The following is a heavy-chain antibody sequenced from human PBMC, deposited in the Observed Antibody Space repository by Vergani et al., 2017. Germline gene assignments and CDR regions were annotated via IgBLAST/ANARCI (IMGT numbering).Heavy chain of an antibody. V-gene: IGHV4-59*02. D-gene: IGHD3-10*01. J-gene: IGHJ4*02. CDR3: ARSRIYYGAGSPDY. Sequence: QVKLQESGPGLVKPSETLSLTCTVSGASVNSYYWSWIRQPPGKGLEWMGYVSFRGDTLYDPSVKGRMTISLNTSSNQFALYLTSGTAAATAVYYCARSRIYYGAGSPDYWGQGNLVTVSS. CDR2: VSFRGDT. CDR1: GASVNSYY.